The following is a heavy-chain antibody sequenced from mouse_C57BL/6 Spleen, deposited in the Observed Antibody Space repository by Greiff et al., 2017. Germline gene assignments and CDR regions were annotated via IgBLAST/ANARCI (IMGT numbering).Heavy chain of an antibody. J-gene: IGHJ3*01. CDR3: GTGAAWFAY. CDR2: INPNNGGT. D-gene: IGHD4-1*01. V-gene: IGHV1-18*01. CDR1: GYTFTDYN. Sequence: VQLKESGPELVKPGASVKIPCKASGYTFTDYNMDWVKQSHGKSLEWIGDINPNNGGTIYNQKFKGKATLTVDKSSSTAYMELRSLTSEDTAVYYCGTGAAWFAYWGQGILVTVSA.